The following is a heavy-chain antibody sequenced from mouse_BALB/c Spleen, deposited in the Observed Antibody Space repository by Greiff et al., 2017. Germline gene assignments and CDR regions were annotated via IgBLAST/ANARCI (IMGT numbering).Heavy chain of an antibody. CDR3: ARGLFTTATVFDY. CDR2: ISDGGSYT. CDR1: GFTFSDYY. Sequence: EVMLVESGGGLVKPGGSLKLSCAASGFTFSDYYMYWVRQTPEKRLEWVATISDGGSYTYYPDSVKGRFTISRDNAKNNLYLQMSSLKSEDTAMYYCARGLFTTATVFDYWGQGTTLTVSS. D-gene: IGHD1-2*01. J-gene: IGHJ2*01. V-gene: IGHV5-4*02.